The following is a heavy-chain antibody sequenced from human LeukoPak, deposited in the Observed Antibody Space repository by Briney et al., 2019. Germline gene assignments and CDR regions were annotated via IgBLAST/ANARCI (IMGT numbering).Heavy chain of an antibody. J-gene: IGHJ4*02. CDR1: GFTFRTYW. CDR2: INTEGSST. CDR3: ARDSDRYYFDY. V-gene: IGHV3-74*01. Sequence: GGSLRLSCAASGFTFRTYWMHWVRHAPGKGLMWVSRINTEGSSTSYADSVKGRFTISRDNAKNTLYLQMNSLRAEDTAMYYCARDSDRYYFDYWGQGTLVTVSS.